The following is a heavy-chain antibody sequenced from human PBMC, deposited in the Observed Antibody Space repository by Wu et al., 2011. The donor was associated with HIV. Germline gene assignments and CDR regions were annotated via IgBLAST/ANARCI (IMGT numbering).Heavy chain of an antibody. CDR3: ARATGGFGELGWFDP. CDR1: GGTFSSYV. J-gene: IGHJ5*02. Sequence: QVQLVQSGAEVKEPGSSVKVSCKASGGTFSSYVISWVRQAPGQGLQWMGRIIPIFGTANYAQKFQGRVTITADESTSTAYMELSSLRSEDTAVYYCARATGGFGELGWFDPGAREPWSPSPQ. V-gene: IGHV1-69*18. CDR2: IIPIFGTA. D-gene: IGHD3-10*01.